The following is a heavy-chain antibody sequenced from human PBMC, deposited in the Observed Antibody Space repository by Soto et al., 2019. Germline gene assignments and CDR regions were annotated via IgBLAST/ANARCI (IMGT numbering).Heavy chain of an antibody. CDR2: INHSGST. CDR1: GGSFSGYY. CDR3: ASPPLGSGSYYNNEETPYYYGMDV. J-gene: IGHJ6*02. Sequence: PSETLSLTCAVYGGSFSGYYWSWIRQPPGKGLEWIGEINHSGSTNYNPSLKSRVTISVDTSKNQFSLKLSSVTAADTAVYYCASPPLGSGSYYNNEETPYYYGMDVWGQGTTVTVSS. D-gene: IGHD3-10*01. V-gene: IGHV4-34*01.